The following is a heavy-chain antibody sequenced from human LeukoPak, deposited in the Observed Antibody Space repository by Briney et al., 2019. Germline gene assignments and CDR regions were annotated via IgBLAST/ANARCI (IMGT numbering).Heavy chain of an antibody. Sequence: GGSLRLSCAASGFTFSTFAMIWVRQPPGKGLEWVSSIFPSGGEIHYADYVRGRFTISRDNSKSTLSLQMNSLRAEDTAIYYCATYRQVLLPFESWGKGTRVTVSS. V-gene: IGHV3-23*01. CDR1: GFTFSTFA. CDR2: IFPSGGEI. J-gene: IGHJ4*02. CDR3: ATYRQVLLPFES. D-gene: IGHD2-8*02.